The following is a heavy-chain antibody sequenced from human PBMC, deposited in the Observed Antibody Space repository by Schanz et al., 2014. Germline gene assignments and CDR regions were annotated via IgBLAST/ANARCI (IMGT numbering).Heavy chain of an antibody. V-gene: IGHV3-23*01. CDR2: IGGSGDST. CDR1: GFTFSNHA. CDR3: AYYDVLTGFDY. Sequence: EVPLLASGGGLVQPGGSLRLSCAASGFTFSNHALSWVRQAPGKGLEWVSGIGGSGDSTHYADSVKGRFTISRDNSKNTLYLQINNLRAEDTAVYYCAYYDVLTGFDYWGQGTQVTVSS. D-gene: IGHD3-9*01. J-gene: IGHJ4*02.